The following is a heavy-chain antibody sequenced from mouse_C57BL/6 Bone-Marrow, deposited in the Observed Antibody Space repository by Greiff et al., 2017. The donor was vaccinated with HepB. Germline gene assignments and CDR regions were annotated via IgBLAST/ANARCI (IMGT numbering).Heavy chain of an antibody. J-gene: IGHJ3*01. V-gene: IGHV1-81*01. CDR3: AREGIYYDYLAWFAY. CDR2: IYPRSGNT. CDR1: GYTFTSYG. Sequence: VQLQESGAELARPGASVKLSCKASGYTFTSYGISWVKQRTGQGLEWIGEIYPRSGNTYYNEKFKGKATLTADKSSSTAYMELRSLTSEDSAVYFCAREGIYYDYLAWFAYWGQGTLVTVSA. D-gene: IGHD2-4*01.